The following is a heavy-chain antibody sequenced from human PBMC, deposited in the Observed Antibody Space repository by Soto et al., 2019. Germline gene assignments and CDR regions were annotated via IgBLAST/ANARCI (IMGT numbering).Heavy chain of an antibody. Sequence: ASVKVSCKASGYTFTSYDINWVRQATGQGLEWMGWMNPNSGNTGYAQKFQGRVTMTRNTSISTAYMELSSLRSGDTAVYYCARVPGRFLEWFVDYWGQGTLVTVSS. CDR1: GYTFTSYD. J-gene: IGHJ4*02. D-gene: IGHD3-3*01. CDR2: MNPNSGNT. CDR3: ARVPGRFLEWFVDY. V-gene: IGHV1-8*01.